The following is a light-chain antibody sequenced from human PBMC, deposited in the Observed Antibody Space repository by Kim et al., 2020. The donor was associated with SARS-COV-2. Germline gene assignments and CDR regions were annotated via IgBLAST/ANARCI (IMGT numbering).Light chain of an antibody. Sequence: LSRGERATLSCRASQSVGSSLLAWYQQKPGQAPRLLIYEAFKRVAGIPDRFSGSGSGTDFTLTISRPEPEDFAMYYCQQYGSTPYTFGQGTKLEI. CDR2: EAF. CDR1: QSVGSSL. CDR3: QQYGSTPYT. J-gene: IGKJ2*01. V-gene: IGKV3-20*01.